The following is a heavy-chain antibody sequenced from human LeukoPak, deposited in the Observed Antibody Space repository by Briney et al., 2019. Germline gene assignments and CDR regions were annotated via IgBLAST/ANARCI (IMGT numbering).Heavy chain of an antibody. J-gene: IGHJ2*01. D-gene: IGHD5-12*01. CDR2: ISGGST. CDR3: AKDRVVGYSGYDYFSYWYFDL. Sequence: GGSLRLSCAASGFTFSSYAMSWVRQAPGKGLEWVSAISGGSTYYADSVKGRFTISRDNSKNTLYLQMNSLRAEDTAVYYCAKDRVVGYSGYDYFSYWYFDLWGRGTLVTVSS. CDR1: GFTFSSYA. V-gene: IGHV3-23*01.